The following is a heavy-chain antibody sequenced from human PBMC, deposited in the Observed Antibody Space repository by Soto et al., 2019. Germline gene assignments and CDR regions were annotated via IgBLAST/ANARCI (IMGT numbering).Heavy chain of an antibody. CDR3: ARGGWLQLTGAFDI. CDR1: GFTFSSYA. D-gene: IGHD5-12*01. CDR2: ISYDGSNK. J-gene: IGHJ3*02. Sequence: QVQLVESGGGVVQPGRSLRLSCAASGFTFSSYAMHWVRQAPGKGLEWVAVISYDGSNKYYADSVKGRFTISRDNSKNTLDLQMNSLRAEDTAVYYCARGGWLQLTGAFDIWGQGTMVTVSS. V-gene: IGHV3-30-3*01.